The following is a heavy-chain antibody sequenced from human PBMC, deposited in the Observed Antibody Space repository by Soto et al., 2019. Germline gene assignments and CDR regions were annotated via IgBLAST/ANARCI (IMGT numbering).Heavy chain of an antibody. CDR2: ISGSGGST. J-gene: IGHJ4*02. CDR1: GFTFSSYA. D-gene: IGHD3-16*01. V-gene: IGHV3-23*01. Sequence: GGSLRLSCAASGFTFSSYAMSWVRQAPGEGLEWVSAISGSGGSTYYADSVKGRFTISRDNSKNTLYLQMNSLRAEDTAVYYCAKVRDGYKNLGNDYWGQGTLVTVSS. CDR3: AKVRDGYKNLGNDY.